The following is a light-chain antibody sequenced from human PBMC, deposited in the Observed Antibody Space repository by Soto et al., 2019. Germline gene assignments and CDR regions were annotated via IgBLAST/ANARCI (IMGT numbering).Light chain of an antibody. Sequence: QLVLTQSPSASASLGASVKVTCTLSSGHSSYAIAWHQQQPDKGPRYLMKLNSDGSHSKGDGIPDRFSGSSSGAERHLTISSLQSEDEADYYCQTWGTAIHAVVFGGGTKLTVL. J-gene: IGLJ2*01. CDR3: QTWGTAIHAVV. V-gene: IGLV4-69*01. CDR1: SGHSSYA. CDR2: LNSDGSH.